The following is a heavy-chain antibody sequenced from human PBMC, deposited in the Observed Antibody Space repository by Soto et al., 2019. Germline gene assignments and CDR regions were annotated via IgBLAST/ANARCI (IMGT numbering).Heavy chain of an antibody. V-gene: IGHV1-2*02. Sequence: QVQLVQSGAEMKRPGASVKVSCKASGYTFTDTFIHWVRQAPGQRPVWLGWINPHLGNTHYSRKFQGRVTLTRDTSVTTVYLELAGLESDDSAFYFCARTLPTTVLGFDYWGQGTLVTVSS. J-gene: IGHJ4*02. CDR2: INPHLGNT. D-gene: IGHD1-1*01. CDR1: GYTFTDTF. CDR3: ARTLPTTVLGFDY.